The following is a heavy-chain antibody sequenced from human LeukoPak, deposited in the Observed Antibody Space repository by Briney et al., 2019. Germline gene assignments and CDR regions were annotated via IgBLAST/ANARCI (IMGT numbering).Heavy chain of an antibody. J-gene: IGHJ4*02. CDR2: IPSTSSAT. Sequence: WGSLRLSCAASGLIFSSFCMGWVRQPPGKGLEWLSYIPSTSSATYYADSLQGQFTISRDNAKNSLYLQINSLRADDTAVYYCARAIASYGYSAYWGQGTLVTVSS. V-gene: IGHV3-48*04. CDR1: GLIFSSFC. D-gene: IGHD5-18*01. CDR3: ARAIASYGYSAY.